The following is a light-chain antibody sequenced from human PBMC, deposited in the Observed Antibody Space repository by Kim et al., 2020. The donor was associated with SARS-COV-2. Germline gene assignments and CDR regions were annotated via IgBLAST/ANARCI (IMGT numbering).Light chain of an antibody. Sequence: HSSTIACTVGVSDVGAYNSVSLYQHHPGKTPKLMIYDVTNRPSGVSNRFSVSKSGNTASLTISGLQAEDEADYYCSSYTSSSNVVFGGGTQLTVL. V-gene: IGLV2-14*03. CDR2: DVT. CDR1: VSDVGAYNS. CDR3: SSYTSSSNVV. J-gene: IGLJ2*01.